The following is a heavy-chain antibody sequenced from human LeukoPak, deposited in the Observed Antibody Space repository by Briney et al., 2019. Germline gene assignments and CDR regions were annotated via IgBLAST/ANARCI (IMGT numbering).Heavy chain of an antibody. Sequence: PSETLSLTCAVYGGSFSGYYWSWIRQPPGKGLEWIGEINHSGSTNYNPSLKSRVTILVDTSKNQFSLKLSSVTAADTAVYYCASYYYDSSGYYDYWGQGTLVTVSS. CDR1: GGSFSGYY. D-gene: IGHD3-22*01. J-gene: IGHJ4*02. V-gene: IGHV4-34*01. CDR2: INHSGST. CDR3: ASYYYDSSGYYDY.